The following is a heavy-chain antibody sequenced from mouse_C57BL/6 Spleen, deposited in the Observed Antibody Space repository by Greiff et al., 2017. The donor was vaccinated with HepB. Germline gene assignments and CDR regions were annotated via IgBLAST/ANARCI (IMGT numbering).Heavy chain of an antibody. CDR2: INPNNGGT. Sequence: EVKLVESGPELVKPGASVKMSCKASGYTFTDYNMHWVKQSHGKSLEWIGYINPNNGGTSYNQKFKGKATLTVNKSSSTAYMELRSLTSEDSAVYYCARDYSWAWFAYWGQGTLVTVSA. CDR1: GYTFTDYN. D-gene: IGHD2-12*01. V-gene: IGHV1-22*01. CDR3: ARDYSWAWFAY. J-gene: IGHJ3*01.